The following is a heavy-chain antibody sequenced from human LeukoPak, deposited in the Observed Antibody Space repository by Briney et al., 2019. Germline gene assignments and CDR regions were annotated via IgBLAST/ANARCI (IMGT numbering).Heavy chain of an antibody. CDR2: INHSGST. Sequence: SETLSLTCAVYGGSFSGYYWSWIRQPPGKGPEWIGEINHSGSTNYNPSLKSRVTISVDTSKNQFSLKLSSVTAADTAVYYCARPKTRIAAAGTALGFDYWGQGTLVTVSS. CDR1: GGSFSGYY. J-gene: IGHJ4*02. D-gene: IGHD6-13*01. V-gene: IGHV4-34*01. CDR3: ARPKTRIAAAGTALGFDY.